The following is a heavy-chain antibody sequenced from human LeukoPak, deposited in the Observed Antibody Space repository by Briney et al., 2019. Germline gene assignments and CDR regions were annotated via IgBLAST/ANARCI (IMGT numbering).Heavy chain of an antibody. Sequence: AVKVSCKASGGTFLSYAINWVRQAPGQGLEWMGGIIPIFGKATYAQNFQGRLTITADESTSTAYMELSSLRSEDTAMFYCARSPTTVTTLDYWGQGTQVTVSS. CDR1: GGTFLSYA. V-gene: IGHV1-69*13. J-gene: IGHJ4*02. CDR2: IIPIFGKA. D-gene: IGHD4-11*01. CDR3: ARSPTTVTTLDY.